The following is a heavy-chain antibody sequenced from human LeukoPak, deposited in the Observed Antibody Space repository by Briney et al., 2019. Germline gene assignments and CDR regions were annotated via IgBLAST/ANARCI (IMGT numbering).Heavy chain of an antibody. V-gene: IGHV1-24*01. D-gene: IGHD2-8*01. J-gene: IGHJ4*02. CDR1: GYTLTELS. CDR3: ARGGNANDY. CDR2: FDPEDGET. Sequence: GASVKVSCKVSGYTLTELSMHWVRQAPGKGLEWMGGFDPEDGETIYAQKFQGRVTMTRNTSISTAYMELSSLRSEDTAVYYCARGGNANDYWGQGTLVTVSS.